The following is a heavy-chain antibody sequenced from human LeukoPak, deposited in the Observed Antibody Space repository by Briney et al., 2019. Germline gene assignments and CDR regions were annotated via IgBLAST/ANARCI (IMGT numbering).Heavy chain of an antibody. CDR2: INHSGST. CDR1: GGSFSGYY. V-gene: IGHV4-34*01. CDR3: AREDSTMVRGAVY. D-gene: IGHD3-10*01. J-gene: IGHJ4*02. Sequence: SETLSLTCAVYGGSFSGYYWSWIRQPPGKGLEWIGEINHSGSTNYNPSLKSRVTISVDTSKNQFSLKLSSVTAADTAVYYCAREDSTMVRGAVYWGQGTLVTVSS.